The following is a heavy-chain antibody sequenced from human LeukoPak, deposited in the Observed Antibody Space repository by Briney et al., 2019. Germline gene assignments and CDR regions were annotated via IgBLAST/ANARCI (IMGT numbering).Heavy chain of an antibody. Sequence: GGSLRLSCAASGFTFSSYQMTWVRQAPGKGLRWVSYITSTGTTIHYADSVKGRFTISRDNANNSLFLQMNSLRAEDTAVYYCSRIYSSGRGNDALDIWGQGTMVGVSS. CDR2: ITSTGTTI. V-gene: IGHV3-48*03. CDR1: GFTFSSYQ. J-gene: IGHJ3*02. D-gene: IGHD6-19*01. CDR3: SRIYSSGRGNDALDI.